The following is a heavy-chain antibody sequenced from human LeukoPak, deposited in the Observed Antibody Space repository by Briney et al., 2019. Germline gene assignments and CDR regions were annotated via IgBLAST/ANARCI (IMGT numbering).Heavy chain of an antibody. CDR1: GFTFSNYA. V-gene: IGHV3-30*04. CDR2: ISYDGRNK. J-gene: IGHJ4*02. CDR3: ARDRRSSSWYYFDY. D-gene: IGHD6-13*01. Sequence: GRSLRLSCAASGFTFSNYAMHWVRQAPGKGLEWVAVISYDGRNKYYADSVKGRFTISRDNSKNTLYLQMNSLRAEDTAVYYCARDRRSSSWYYFDYWGQGTLVTVSS.